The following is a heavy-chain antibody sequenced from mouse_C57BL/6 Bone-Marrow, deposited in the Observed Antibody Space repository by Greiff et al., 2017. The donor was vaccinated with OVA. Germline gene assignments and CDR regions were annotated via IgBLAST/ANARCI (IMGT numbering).Heavy chain of an antibody. Sequence: QVQLKQPGAELVRPGSSVKLSCKASGYTFTSYWMHWVKQRPIQGLEWIGNIDPSDSETHYNQKFKDKATLTVDKSSSTAYMQLSSLTSEDSAVYYCARKAYYSNYVDYWGQGTTLTVSS. CDR3: ARKAYYSNYVDY. CDR2: IDPSDSET. CDR1: GYTFTSYW. D-gene: IGHD2-5*01. V-gene: IGHV1-52*01. J-gene: IGHJ2*01.